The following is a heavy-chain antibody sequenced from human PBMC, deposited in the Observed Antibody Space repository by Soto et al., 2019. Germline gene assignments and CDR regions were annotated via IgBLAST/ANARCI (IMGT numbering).Heavy chain of an antibody. CDR2: IYYSGST. J-gene: IGHJ5*02. CDR3: ARHGSGSYYNNWFDP. V-gene: IGHV4-39*01. Sequence: QLQLQESGPGLVKPSETLSLTCTVSGGSISSSSYYCGWIRQPPGKGLEWIGSIYYSGSTYYNPSLKSRVTISVDTSKNQFSLKLSSVTAADTAVHYCARHGSGSYYNNWFDPWGQGTLVTVSS. D-gene: IGHD3-10*01. CDR1: GGSISSSSYY.